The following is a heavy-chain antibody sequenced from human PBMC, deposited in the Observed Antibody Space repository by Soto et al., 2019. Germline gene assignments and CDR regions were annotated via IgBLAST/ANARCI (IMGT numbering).Heavy chain of an antibody. J-gene: IGHJ6*02. CDR2: ISSSSSTI. V-gene: IGHV3-48*01. D-gene: IGHD3-22*01. CDR3: ASNVITMIVGAMDV. CDR1: GFTFSNYS. Sequence: AEFLRPSSVSSGFTFSNYSTNWVRQAPGKGLEWVSYISSSSSTIYYADSVKGRFTISRDNAKNSLYLQMSCLRAEDTAVYYCASNVITMIVGAMDVWGQGT.